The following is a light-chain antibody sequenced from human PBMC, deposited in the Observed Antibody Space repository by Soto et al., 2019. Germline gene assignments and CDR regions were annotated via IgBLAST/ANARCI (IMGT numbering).Light chain of an antibody. CDR2: RNN. CDR3: AAWDDSLSGYV. V-gene: IGLV1-47*01. J-gene: IGLJ1*01. Sequence: QSALTQPPSASGTPGQRVTISCSGSSSNIGSNYVYWYQQLPGTAPKLLIYRNNQRPSGVPDRFSGSKSGTSASLAISGLRSEYEADYYCAAWDDSLSGYVFGTGTKVTDL. CDR1: SSNIGSNY.